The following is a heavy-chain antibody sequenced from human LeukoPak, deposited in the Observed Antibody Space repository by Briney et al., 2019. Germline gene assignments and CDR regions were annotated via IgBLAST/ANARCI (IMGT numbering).Heavy chain of an antibody. J-gene: IGHJ4*02. CDR2: ISSDGSST. V-gene: IGHV3-74*01. CDR3: ARGGPYSASDY. Sequence: GGSLRLSCAASGFTFSSYWMHWVRRAPGKGLVWASRISSDGSSTSYADSVKGRFTISRDNAKNTLHLQMNSLRAEDTAVYYCARGGPYSASDYWGQGTLVTVSS. D-gene: IGHD1-26*01. CDR1: GFTFSSYW.